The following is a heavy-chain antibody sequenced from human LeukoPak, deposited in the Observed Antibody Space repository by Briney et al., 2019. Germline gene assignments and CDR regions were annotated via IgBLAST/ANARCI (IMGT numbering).Heavy chain of an antibody. J-gene: IGHJ4*02. CDR1: GFTFSICD. V-gene: IGHV3-13*01. Sequence: GGSLRLSCAASGFTFSICDMHWVRQVPGEGLEWVSVIETAGDSYYSDSVKGRFTISRENAKNSLYLQMTSLRAGDTAVYYCARGDSSSWGLDYWGQGILVTVSS. CDR3: ARGDSSSWGLDY. D-gene: IGHD6-13*01. CDR2: IETAGDS.